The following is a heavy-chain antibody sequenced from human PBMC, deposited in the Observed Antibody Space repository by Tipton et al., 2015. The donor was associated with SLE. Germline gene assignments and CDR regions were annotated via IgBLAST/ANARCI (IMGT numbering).Heavy chain of an antibody. V-gene: IGHV4-34*01. CDR1: GGSFSGYY. Sequence: TLSLTCAVYGGSFSGYYWSWIRQPPGKGLEWIGEVNHSGSTNYNPSLKSRVTISVDTSKNQFSLKLSSVTAADTAVYYCARHWNGDLTPLWYWGQGTLVTVSS. D-gene: IGHD4-17*01. CDR3: ARHWNGDLTPLWY. J-gene: IGHJ4*02. CDR2: VNHSGST.